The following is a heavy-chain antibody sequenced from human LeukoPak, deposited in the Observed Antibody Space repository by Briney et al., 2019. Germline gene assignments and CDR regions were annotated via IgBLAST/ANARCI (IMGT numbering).Heavy chain of an antibody. Sequence: PSATLSLTCAVYGGSFSGYYWSWIRPPPGKGLEWIGEINHSGSTNYNPSLKSRVTISVDTSKNQFSLKLSSVTAADTAVYYCARAGYSSRTMNDWFDPWGQGTLVTVSS. J-gene: IGHJ5*02. D-gene: IGHD6-13*01. CDR1: GGSFSGYY. CDR3: ARAGYSSRTMNDWFDP. CDR2: INHSGST. V-gene: IGHV4-34*01.